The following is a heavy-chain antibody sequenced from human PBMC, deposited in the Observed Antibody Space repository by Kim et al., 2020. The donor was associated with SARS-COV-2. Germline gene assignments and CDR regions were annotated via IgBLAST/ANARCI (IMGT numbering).Heavy chain of an antibody. V-gene: IGHV3-21*01. Sequence: GGSLRLSCAASGFTFSSYSMNWVRQAPGKGLEWVSSISSSSSYIYYADSVKGRFTISRDNAKNSLYLQMNSLRAEDTAVYYCARDRGDGPGGYDFARVLVYFDYWGQGTLVTVSS. CDR3: ARDRGDGPGGYDFARVLVYFDY. CDR1: GFTFSSYS. D-gene: IGHD5-12*01. CDR2: ISSSSSYI. J-gene: IGHJ4*02.